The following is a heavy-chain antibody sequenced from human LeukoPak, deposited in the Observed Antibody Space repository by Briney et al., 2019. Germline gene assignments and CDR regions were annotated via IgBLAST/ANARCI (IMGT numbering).Heavy chain of an antibody. Sequence: GGSLRLSCAASGFTFDDYAMHWVRQAPGKGLEWVSGISWNSGSIGYADSVKGRFTISRDNAKNSLYLQMNSLRAEDTAIYYCATLIAVAGRRVSDYWGQGTLVTVSS. J-gene: IGHJ4*02. CDR3: ATLIAVAGRRVSDY. V-gene: IGHV3-9*01. D-gene: IGHD6-19*01. CDR1: GFTFDDYA. CDR2: ISWNSGSI.